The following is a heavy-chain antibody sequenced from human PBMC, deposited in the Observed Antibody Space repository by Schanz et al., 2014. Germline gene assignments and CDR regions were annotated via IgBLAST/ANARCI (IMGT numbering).Heavy chain of an antibody. Sequence: EVQLVESGGGLVQPGGSLRFSCAASGFTFSSYAMSWVRQAPGKGLEWVSVIFSGGSTYYADSVQGRFTISRDISKNTVYLQMNSLRAEDTAVYYCAKHRHYADNNGYPGIDYWGQGTLVTVS. CDR1: GFTFSSYA. D-gene: IGHD3-16*01. CDR2: IFSGGST. J-gene: IGHJ4*02. CDR3: AKHRHYADNNGYPGIDY. V-gene: IGHV3-23*03.